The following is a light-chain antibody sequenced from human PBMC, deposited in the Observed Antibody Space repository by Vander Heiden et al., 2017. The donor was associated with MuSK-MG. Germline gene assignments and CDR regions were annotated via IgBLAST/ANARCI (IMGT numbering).Light chain of an antibody. V-gene: IGKV1D-8*03. J-gene: IGKJ1*01. Sequence: VIWITQSPSLLSASTGDRVSISCRASQDINRYLTWYQQKPGKAPELLIYDASTLQSGVPSRFSGSGSGTDFTLTITRLQSDDFATYYCQQYYNFPQTFGQGTKVEIK. CDR3: QQYYNFPQT. CDR2: DAS. CDR1: QDINRY.